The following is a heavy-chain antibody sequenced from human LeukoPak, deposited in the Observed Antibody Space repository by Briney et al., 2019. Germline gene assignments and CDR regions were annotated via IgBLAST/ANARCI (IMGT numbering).Heavy chain of an antibody. J-gene: IGHJ4*02. V-gene: IGHV3-11*04. D-gene: IGHD3-10*01. CDR2: ISSSGSTI. Sequence: GGSLRLSCAASGFTFSNYNMSWIRQAPGKGLEWVSYISSSGSTIYYADSVKGRFTISRDNAKNSLYLQMISLRTEDTAVYYCARVRYYGSAHSDYWGQGTLVTVSS. CDR1: GFTFSNYN. CDR3: ARVRYYGSAHSDY.